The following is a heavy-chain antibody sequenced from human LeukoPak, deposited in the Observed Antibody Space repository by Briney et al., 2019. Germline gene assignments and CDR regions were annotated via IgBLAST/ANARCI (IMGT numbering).Heavy chain of an antibody. V-gene: IGHV5-51*01. CDR3: ARRPGYYYGSGSYYKTYYFDY. J-gene: IGHJ4*02. CDR2: IYPGDSDT. Sequence: GESLKISCKDSGYSFTSYWIGWVRQMPGKGLEWMGIIYPGDSDTRYSPSFQGQVIISADKSISTAYLQWSSLKASDTAMYYCARRPGYYYGSGSYYKTYYFDYWGQGTLVTVSS. D-gene: IGHD3-10*01. CDR1: GYSFTSYW.